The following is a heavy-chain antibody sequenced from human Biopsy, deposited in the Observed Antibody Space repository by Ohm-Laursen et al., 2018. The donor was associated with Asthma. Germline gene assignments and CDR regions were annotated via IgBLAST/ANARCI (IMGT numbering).Heavy chain of an antibody. D-gene: IGHD3-3*01. CDR3: ARMSGHRGY. CDR1: GFTFSSYS. Sequence: SLRLSCAASGFTFSSYSMNWVRQAPGMGLEWVSYIRNSSSAIYYADSVKGRFTISRDNAKNSLYLQMNSLRAEDTAVYYCARMSGHRGYWGQGTLVTVSS. CDR2: IRNSSSAI. J-gene: IGHJ4*02. V-gene: IGHV3-48*01.